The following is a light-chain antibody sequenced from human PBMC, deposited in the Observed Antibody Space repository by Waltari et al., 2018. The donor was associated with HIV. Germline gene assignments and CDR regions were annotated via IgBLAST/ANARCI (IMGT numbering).Light chain of an antibody. V-gene: IGLV10-54*04. J-gene: IGLJ3*02. CDR1: KNNVRFQG. CDR3: SSWDTRLNGWV. CDR2: RGN. Sequence: QAGLTQPPSVSTALRQTATLTCTADKNNVRFQGAARLKHHQGRPPKLLSYRGNNRPSGVPDRFSASTSGNTASLNITGLQADDEADYFCSSWDTRLNGWVFGGGAHLTVL.